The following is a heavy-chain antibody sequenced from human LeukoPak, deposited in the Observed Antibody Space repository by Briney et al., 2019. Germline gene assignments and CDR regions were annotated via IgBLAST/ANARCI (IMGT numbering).Heavy chain of an antibody. CDR3: AREYKGIAAAGTLDY. J-gene: IGHJ4*02. Sequence: GGSPRLSCAASGFTFSSYSMNWVRQAPGKGLEWVSYISSSSSTIYYADSVKGRFTISRDNAKNSLYLQMNSLRAEDTAVYYCAREYKGIAAAGTLDYWGQGTLVTVSS. D-gene: IGHD6-13*01. V-gene: IGHV3-48*04. CDR1: GFTFSSYS. CDR2: ISSSSSTI.